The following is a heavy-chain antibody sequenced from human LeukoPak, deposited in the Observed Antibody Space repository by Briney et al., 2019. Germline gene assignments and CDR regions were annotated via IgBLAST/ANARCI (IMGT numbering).Heavy chain of an antibody. J-gene: IGHJ4*02. CDR3: ARRTAGIHLGFDY. V-gene: IGHV4-34*01. CDR2: INHSGST. CDR1: GGSFSGYY. Sequence: SETLSLTCAVYGGSFSGYYWSWIRQPPGKGLEWIGEINHSGSTNYNPSLKSRVTISVDTSKNQFSLKLSSVTAADTAVYYCARRTAGIHLGFDYWGQGTLVTVSS. D-gene: IGHD6-13*01.